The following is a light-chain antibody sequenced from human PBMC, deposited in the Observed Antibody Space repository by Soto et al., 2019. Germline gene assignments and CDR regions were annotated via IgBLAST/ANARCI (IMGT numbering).Light chain of an antibody. V-gene: IGKV1-8*01. Sequence: AIRMTQSPSSFSASTGDRVTITCRASQDIDSYLAWYQQKPGEAPKLLIYGASTLQTGVPSRFSGSGSGTDFTLTIDYLRSEDVATYYCQEYYTYPGYTFGQGTKLEIK. CDR2: GAS. CDR1: QDIDSY. CDR3: QEYYTYPGYT. J-gene: IGKJ2*01.